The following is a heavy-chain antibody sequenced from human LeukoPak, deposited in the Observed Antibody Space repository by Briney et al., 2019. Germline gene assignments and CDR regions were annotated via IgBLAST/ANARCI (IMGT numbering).Heavy chain of an antibody. V-gene: IGHV3-30*18. CDR2: ISYDGSNK. Sequence: PGGSLRLSCAASGFTFSSYGMSWVRQAPGKGLEWVAVISYDGSNKYYADSVKGRFTISRDNSKNTLYLQMNSLRAEDTAVYYCAKDQAAAGPDYWGQGTLVTVSS. J-gene: IGHJ4*02. CDR1: GFTFSSYG. CDR3: AKDQAAAGPDY. D-gene: IGHD6-13*01.